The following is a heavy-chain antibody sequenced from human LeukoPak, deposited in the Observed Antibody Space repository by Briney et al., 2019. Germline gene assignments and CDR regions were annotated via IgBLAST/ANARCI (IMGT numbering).Heavy chain of an antibody. Sequence: PGGSLRLSCAASGFTFSRSAMYWVRQAPGKGLEWVAVISFDGNNQYEADSVKGRFTISRDNSKNTLDLQMNSVRPEDTAVYYCARDARPSGYNNYYRNVGAKGPQSPSP. V-gene: IGHV3-30*04. J-gene: IGHJ6*03. D-gene: IGHD6-6*01. CDR2: ISFDGNNQ. CDR3: ARDARPSGYNNYYRNV. CDR1: GFTFSRSA.